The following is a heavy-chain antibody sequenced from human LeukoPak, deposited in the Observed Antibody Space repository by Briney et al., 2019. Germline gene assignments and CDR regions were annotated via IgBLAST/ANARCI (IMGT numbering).Heavy chain of an antibody. Sequence: GASVKVSCKASGGTFSSYAISWVRQAPGQGLEWMGGIIPIFGTANYAQKFQGRVTITADESTSTAYMELSSLRSEDTAVYYCAWTYYYDSSGNPHFDYWGQGTLVTVSS. CDR1: GGTFSSYA. CDR3: AWTYYYDSSGNPHFDY. D-gene: IGHD3-22*01. J-gene: IGHJ4*02. CDR2: IIPIFGTA. V-gene: IGHV1-69*13.